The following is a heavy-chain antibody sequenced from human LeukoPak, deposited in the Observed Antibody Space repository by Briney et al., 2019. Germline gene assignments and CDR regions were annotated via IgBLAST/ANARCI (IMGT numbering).Heavy chain of an antibody. V-gene: IGHV3-23*01. Sequence: ETGGSLRLSCAASGFTFSSYAMSWVRQAPGKGLEWVSAISGSGGSTYYADSVKGRFTISRDNSKNTLYLQMNSLRAEDTAVYYCAKDWGITMNLYYFDYWGQGTLVTVSS. CDR3: AKDWGITMNLYYFDY. CDR1: GFTFSSYA. J-gene: IGHJ4*02. CDR2: ISGSGGST. D-gene: IGHD3-22*01.